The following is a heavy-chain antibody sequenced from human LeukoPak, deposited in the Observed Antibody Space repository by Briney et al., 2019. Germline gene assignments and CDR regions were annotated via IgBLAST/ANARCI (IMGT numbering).Heavy chain of an antibody. Sequence: ASVKVSCKASGFTFTSSAVQWVRQARGQRLEWIGWIVVGSGNTNYAQKFQERVTITRDMSTSTAYMELSSLRSEDTAVYYCARGSYFWSGYYYYYMDVWGKGTTVTVSS. CDR3: ARGSYFWSGYYYYYMDV. V-gene: IGHV1-58*01. J-gene: IGHJ6*03. CDR1: GFTFTSSA. CDR2: IVVGSGNT. D-gene: IGHD3-3*01.